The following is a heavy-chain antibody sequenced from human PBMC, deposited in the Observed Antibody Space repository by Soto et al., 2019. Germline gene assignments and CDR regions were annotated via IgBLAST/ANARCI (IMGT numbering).Heavy chain of an antibody. D-gene: IGHD4-17*01. J-gene: IGHJ4*02. CDR2: ISGYNDHT. CDR3: ARDDRTAGHGSYGYFDY. V-gene: IGHV1-18*01. CDR1: GYTFVIYG. Sequence: QVQLVQSGPAVKKPGCSVKFSCKAPGYTFVIYGVSWVRPAPGQGHEWMAWISGYNDHTHYAEKLQGRVTLTADTSTSTAYREVRSLRSNVTAVYYCARDDRTAGHGSYGYFDYWGQGTLVTVSS.